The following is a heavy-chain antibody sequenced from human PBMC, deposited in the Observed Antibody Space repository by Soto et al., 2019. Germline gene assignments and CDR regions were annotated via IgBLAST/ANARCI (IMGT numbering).Heavy chain of an antibody. CDR3: AHKGQLVGDWFDP. J-gene: IGHJ5*02. CDR2: IYWNGDK. D-gene: IGHD6-6*01. Sequence: QITLKESGPTLVKPTQTLTLTCTFFGFSLSTVGVGVGWIRQPPGKALQWLALIYWNGDKYYSPSLTNRLTITKDTSKNQVVLTMTDMDPVDAGTFCCAHKGQLVGDWFDPWGQGTLVTVSS. CDR1: GFSLSTVGVG. V-gene: IGHV2-5*01.